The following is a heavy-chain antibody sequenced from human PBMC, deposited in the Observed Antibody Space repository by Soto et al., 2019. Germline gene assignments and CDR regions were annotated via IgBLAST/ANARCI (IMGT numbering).Heavy chain of an antibody. CDR1: GFTLSSDA. D-gene: IGHD1-1*01. J-gene: IGHJ4*02. CDR3: AKPRPRGAHWRQEILDY. V-gene: IGHV3-23*01. CDR2: VSGSGGST. Sequence: GGSLSLSCAASGFTLSSDAMSWVRQAPGKGLEWVSRVSGSGGSTDYADAVKGRFTISRDNDKYTVFLEMNSRRAEDTAIYYCAKPRPRGAHWRQEILDYWGQGALVTVSS.